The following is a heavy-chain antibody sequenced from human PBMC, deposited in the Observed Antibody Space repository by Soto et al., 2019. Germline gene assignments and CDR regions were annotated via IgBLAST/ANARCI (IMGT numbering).Heavy chain of an antibody. CDR2: INPDGSET. CDR1: GFIFRNYW. J-gene: IGHJ4*02. D-gene: IGHD4-17*01. V-gene: IGHV3-7*01. Sequence: GGSLRLSCEVSGFIFRNYWMTWVRQAPEKGLEWVANINPDGSETNYVDSVKGRFTISRDNARNSLSLQMDSLRVEDTAMYYCVRRVRDSRDSFDHWGQATLVTVSS. CDR3: VRRVRDSRDSFDH.